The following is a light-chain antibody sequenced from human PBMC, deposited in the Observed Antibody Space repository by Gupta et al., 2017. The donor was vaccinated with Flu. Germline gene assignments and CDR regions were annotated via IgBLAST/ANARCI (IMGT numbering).Light chain of an antibody. J-gene: IGKJ2*01. V-gene: IGKV3-11*01. CDR1: QSFASY. CDR3: QQRSNWPPMYT. Sequence: IVLTQSPATLSLSPGEGATLSCKASQSFASYLAWFQQKPGQAPRLLIYDTSNRATGVPAKFSGSGSGTDFTLTISSLEPEDFALYYCQQRSNWPPMYTFGQGTKLEIK. CDR2: DTS.